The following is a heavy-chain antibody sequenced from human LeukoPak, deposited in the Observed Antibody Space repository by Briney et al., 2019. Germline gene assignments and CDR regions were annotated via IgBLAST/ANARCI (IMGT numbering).Heavy chain of an antibody. Sequence: SETLSLTCAVSGGYISSGGYSWSWIRQPPGKGLEWIGYIYHSGSTYYNPSLKSRVTISVDRSKNQFSLKLSSVTAADTAVYYCARGQYYYDSSGYYTVYWFDPWGQGTLVTVSS. CDR1: GGYISSGGYS. CDR2: IYHSGST. D-gene: IGHD3-22*01. CDR3: ARGQYYYDSSGYYTVYWFDP. J-gene: IGHJ5*02. V-gene: IGHV4-30-2*01.